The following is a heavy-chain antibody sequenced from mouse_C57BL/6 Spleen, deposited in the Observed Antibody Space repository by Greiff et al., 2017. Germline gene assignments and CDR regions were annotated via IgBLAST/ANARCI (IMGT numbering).Heavy chain of an antibody. Sequence: QVQLQQSGPGLVQPSQCLSITCTASGFSLTSYGVHWVRQSPGKGLEWLGVIWRGGSTDYNAAFMSRLSITKDNSKSQVFFKMNSLQADDTAIYYCANGLRDYPAWFAYWGQGTLVTVSA. D-gene: IGHD2-4*01. CDR3: ANGLRDYPAWFAY. CDR2: IWRGGST. J-gene: IGHJ3*01. CDR1: GFSLTSYG. V-gene: IGHV2-5*01.